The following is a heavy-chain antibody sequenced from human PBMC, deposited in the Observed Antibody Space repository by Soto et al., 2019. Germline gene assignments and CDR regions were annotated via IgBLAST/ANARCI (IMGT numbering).Heavy chain of an antibody. CDR2: IFYNGST. Sequence: QVQLHESGPGLVKTSVTLSLNCPVSGGSVSSGSYYWSWIRQPPGKGLELVGYIFYNGSTNYNSSLESRVTMSVDTSRDQFSLRLSSMTAPDTAFYYCARGVTMITVFDYWGQGSLVTVSS. V-gene: IGHV4-61*01. D-gene: IGHD3-22*01. CDR3: ARGVTMITVFDY. J-gene: IGHJ4*02. CDR1: GGSVSSGSYY.